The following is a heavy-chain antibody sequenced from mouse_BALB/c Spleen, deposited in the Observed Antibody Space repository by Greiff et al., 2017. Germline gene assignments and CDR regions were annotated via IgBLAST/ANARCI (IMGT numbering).Heavy chain of an antibody. CDR1: GFSLTSYG. Sequence: QVQLKEPGPGLVQPSQTLSITCTASGFSLTSYGVHWVRQSPGKGLEWLGVIWSGGSTDYNAAFISRLSISKDNSKSQVFFKMNSLQANDTAIYYCARRFGKGYAMDYWGQGTSVTVSS. CDR2: IWSGGST. CDR3: ARRFGKGYAMDY. J-gene: IGHJ4*01. D-gene: IGHD2-1*01. V-gene: IGHV2-2*02.